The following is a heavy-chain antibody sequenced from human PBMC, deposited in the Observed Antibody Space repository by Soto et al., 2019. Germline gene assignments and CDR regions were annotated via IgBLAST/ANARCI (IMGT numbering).Heavy chain of an antibody. D-gene: IGHD6-13*01. J-gene: IGHJ3*02. Sequence: PSEILSLAYPVSAGSISSAAYSWGWIRQSPGKGLEWIGSMYYSGTTYYNPSLKSRATISVDMSKNQFSLKLSSVTAADTAVYFCTIVRPTSNWYSFDIWGQGTLVT. V-gene: IGHV4-30-2*03. CDR1: AGSISSAAYS. CDR2: MYYSGTT. CDR3: TIVRPTSNWYSFDI.